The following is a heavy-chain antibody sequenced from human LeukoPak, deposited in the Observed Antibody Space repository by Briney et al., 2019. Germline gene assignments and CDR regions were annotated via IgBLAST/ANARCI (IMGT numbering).Heavy chain of an antibody. J-gene: IGHJ4*02. CDR2: IFSNDEK. V-gene: IGHV2-26*01. CDR3: ARGDYDYVWGSYRLYYFDY. CDR1: GFSLSNARMS. D-gene: IGHD3-16*02. Sequence: SGPVLVKPTETLTLTCTVSGFSLSNARMSVSWIRQPPGKALEWLAHIFSNDEKSYSTSLKSRLTISKDTSKSQVVLTMTNMDPVDTATYYCARGDYDYVWGSYRLYYFDYWGQGTLVTVSS.